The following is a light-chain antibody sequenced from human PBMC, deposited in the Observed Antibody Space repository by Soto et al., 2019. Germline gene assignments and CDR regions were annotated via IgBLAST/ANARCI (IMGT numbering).Light chain of an antibody. Sequence: EIVMTQSPDTLSLSPGQRATLSCRASVSVRTDLAWYQQKPGQAPRLLIYDASTMATGFPARFSGSGSGTEFTLTISSLQSEDFAVYYCQQYNNWPLTFGGGTKVDI. V-gene: IGKV3-15*01. J-gene: IGKJ4*01. CDR1: VSVRTD. CDR3: QQYNNWPLT. CDR2: DAS.